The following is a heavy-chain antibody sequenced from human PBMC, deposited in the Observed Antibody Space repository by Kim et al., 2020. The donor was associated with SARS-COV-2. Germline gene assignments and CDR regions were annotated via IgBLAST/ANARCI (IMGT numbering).Heavy chain of an antibody. Sequence: ASVKVSCKASGYTFTSYYMHWVRQAPGQGLEWMGIINPSGGSTSYAQKFQGRVTMTRDTSTSTVYMELSSLRSEDTAVYYCARFYGDYEGGIHMDVWGQGTTVTVSS. J-gene: IGHJ6*02. D-gene: IGHD4-17*01. V-gene: IGHV1-46*01. CDR1: GYTFTSYY. CDR3: ARFYGDYEGGIHMDV. CDR2: INPSGGST.